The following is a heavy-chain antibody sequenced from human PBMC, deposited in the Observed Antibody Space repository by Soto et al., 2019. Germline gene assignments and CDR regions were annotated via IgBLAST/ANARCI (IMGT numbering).Heavy chain of an antibody. CDR2: ISSSSSYI. CDR1: GFTFSSYS. CDR3: ARGLPDGSGQYCDY. Sequence: EVQLVESGGGLVKPGGSLRLSCAASGFTFSSYSINWFRQAPGKGLEWVSSISSSSSYIYYGDSVKGRFTISRDNAKNSLYLQMNSLRAEDTAVYYCARGLPDGSGQYCDYWGQGTLVTVSS. V-gene: IGHV3-21*01. D-gene: IGHD3-10*01. J-gene: IGHJ4*02.